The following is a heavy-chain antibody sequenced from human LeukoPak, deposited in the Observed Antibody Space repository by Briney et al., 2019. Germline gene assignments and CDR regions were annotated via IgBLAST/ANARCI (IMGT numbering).Heavy chain of an antibody. CDR1: GFTFSSYG. CDR2: IRFDGSNK. D-gene: IGHD6-13*01. CDR3: AGGHQQLAYTVDY. V-gene: IGHV3-30*02. J-gene: IGHJ4*02. Sequence: GGSLRLSCAASGFTFSSYGMHWVRQAPGKGLEWVTFIRFDGSNKYYADSVKGRFTISRDNSKNTLYLQMNSLRAEDTALYYCAGGHQQLAYTVDYWGQGTLVTVSS.